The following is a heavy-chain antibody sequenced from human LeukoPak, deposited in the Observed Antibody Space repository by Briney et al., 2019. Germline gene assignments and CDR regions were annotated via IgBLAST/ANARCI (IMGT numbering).Heavy chain of an antibody. Sequence: GGSLRLSCAASGFTFSSYAMHWVRQAPGKGLEWVAVISYDGSNKYYADSVKGRFTISRDNSKNTLYLQMNSLRAEDTAVYYCARDPTIAAGEGWFDPWGQGTLVTVSS. CDR1: GFTFSSYA. CDR2: ISYDGSNK. D-gene: IGHD6-25*01. J-gene: IGHJ5*02. CDR3: ARDPTIAAGEGWFDP. V-gene: IGHV3-30-3*01.